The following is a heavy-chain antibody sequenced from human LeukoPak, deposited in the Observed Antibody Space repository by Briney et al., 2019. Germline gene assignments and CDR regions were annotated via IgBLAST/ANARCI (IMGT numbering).Heavy chain of an antibody. D-gene: IGHD3-22*01. J-gene: IGHJ4*02. CDR2: IRSKAYGGTT. Sequence: GGSLRLSCTASGFTFGDYAMSWFRQAPGKGLEWVGFIRSKAYGGTTEYAPSVKGRFTISRDDSKSIAYLQMNSLKTEDTAVYYCTRDILNVGYYDSSGYSRPDYWGQGTLVTVSS. CDR1: GFTFGDYA. V-gene: IGHV3-49*03. CDR3: TRDILNVGYYDSSGYSRPDY.